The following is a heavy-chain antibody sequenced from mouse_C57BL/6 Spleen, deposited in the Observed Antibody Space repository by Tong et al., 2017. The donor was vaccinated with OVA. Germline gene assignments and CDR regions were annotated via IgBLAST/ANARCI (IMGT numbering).Heavy chain of an antibody. V-gene: IGHV5-17*01. CDR1: GFTFSSYG. CDR2: ISSGSSTI. Sequence: EVQLQESGGDLVKPGGSLKLSCAASGFTFSSYGMSWVRQAPEKGLEWVAYISSGSSTIYYADTVKGRFTISRDNAKNTLFLQMTSLRSEDTAMYYCARVTLYAMDYWGQGTSVTVSS. CDR3: ARVTLYAMDY. J-gene: IGHJ4*01.